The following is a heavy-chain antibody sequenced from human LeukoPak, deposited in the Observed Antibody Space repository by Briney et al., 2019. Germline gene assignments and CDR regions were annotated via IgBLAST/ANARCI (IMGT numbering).Heavy chain of an antibody. CDR2: IYYSGST. CDR1: GGSISSYY. D-gene: IGHD3-10*01. V-gene: IGHV4-59*01. CDR3: ARARGVITPDWFDP. J-gene: IGHJ5*02. Sequence: SETLSLTCTVSGGSISSYYRSWIRQPPGKGLEWIGYIYYSGSTNYNPSLKSRVTISVDTSKNQFSPKLSSVTAADTAVYYCARARGVITPDWFDPWGQGTLVTVSS.